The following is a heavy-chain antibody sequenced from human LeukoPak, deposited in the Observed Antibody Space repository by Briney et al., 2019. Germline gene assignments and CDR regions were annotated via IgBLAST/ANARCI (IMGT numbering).Heavy chain of an antibody. J-gene: IGHJ1*01. V-gene: IGHV1-18*01. CDR2: ISAYNGNT. Sequence: GASVKVSCKASGYTFTSYGISWVRQAPGQGLEWMGWISAYNGNTNYAQKLQGRVTMTTDTSTSTAYMELRSLRSEDTAVYYCATEGITMVRGVIIIDLDFQHWGQGTLVTVSS. CDR1: GYTFTSYG. D-gene: IGHD3-10*01. CDR3: ATEGITMVRGVIIIDLDFQH.